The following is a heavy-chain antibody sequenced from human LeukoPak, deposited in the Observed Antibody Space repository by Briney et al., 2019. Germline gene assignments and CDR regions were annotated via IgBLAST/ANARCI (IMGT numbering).Heavy chain of an antibody. CDR3: ARGTEDFDY. J-gene: IGHJ4*02. CDR2: ISGSGGST. V-gene: IGHV3-23*01. Sequence: GGSLRLSCAASGLTFSSYAMSWVRQAPGKGLEWVSAISGSGGSTYYADSVKGRFTISRDNAKNSLFLQMTSLRADDTAVYYCARGTEDFDYWGPGTLVTVSS. D-gene: IGHD1-1*01. CDR1: GLTFSSYA.